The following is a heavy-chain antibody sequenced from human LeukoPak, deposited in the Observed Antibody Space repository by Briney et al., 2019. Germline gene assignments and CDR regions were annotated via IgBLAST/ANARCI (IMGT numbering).Heavy chain of an antibody. J-gene: IGHJ4*02. Sequence: SGGSLRLSCAASGFTFSDYYMSWIRQAPGKGLEWVSYISSSSSYTDYADSVKGRFTISRDNAKNSLNLQMNSLGAEDTAVYYCARDSGYSGYSDYWGQGTLVTVSS. CDR3: ARDSGYSGYSDY. CDR1: GFTFSDYY. CDR2: ISSSSSYT. D-gene: IGHD5-12*01. V-gene: IGHV3-11*05.